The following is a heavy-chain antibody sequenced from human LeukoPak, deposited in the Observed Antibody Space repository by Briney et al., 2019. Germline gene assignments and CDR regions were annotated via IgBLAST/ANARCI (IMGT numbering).Heavy chain of an antibody. D-gene: IGHD3-10*01. J-gene: IGHJ4*02. CDR1: GFTFSSYE. V-gene: IGHV3-48*03. CDR3: ARDLGYYGSGSYYNVFDY. CDR2: ISSSGSTI. Sequence: GGSLRLSCAASGFTFSSYEMHWVRQAPGRGLEWVSYISSSGSTIYYADSVKGRFTISRDNAKNSLYLQMNSLRAEDKAVYYCARDLGYYGSGSYYNVFDYWGQGTLVTVSS.